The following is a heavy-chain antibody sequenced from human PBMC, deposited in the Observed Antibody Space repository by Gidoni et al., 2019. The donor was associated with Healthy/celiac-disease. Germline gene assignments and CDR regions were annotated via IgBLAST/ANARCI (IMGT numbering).Heavy chain of an antibody. CDR1: GGSISSSY. Sequence: QVQLQESGPGLVKPSETLSLTCTASGGSISSSYWSWIRQPAGKGLEWIGRIYTSGSTNYNPSLKSRVTMSVDTSKNQFSLKLSSVTAADTAVYYCARDAPQYYDFWSGYYPYNWFDPWGQGTLVTVSS. D-gene: IGHD3-3*01. J-gene: IGHJ5*02. CDR3: ARDAPQYYDFWSGYYPYNWFDP. CDR2: IYTSGST. V-gene: IGHV4-4*07.